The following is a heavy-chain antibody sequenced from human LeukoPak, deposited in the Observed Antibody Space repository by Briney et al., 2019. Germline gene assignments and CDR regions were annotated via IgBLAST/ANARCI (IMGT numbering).Heavy chain of an antibody. CDR3: ARTGSANDY. CDR2: IYTSGST. Sequence: PSETLSLTCTVSGGSISSGSYYWSWIRQPAGKGLEWIGRIYTSGSTNYNPSLKRRVTISVDTSKNQFSLKLGSVTAADTAVYYCARTGSANDYWGQGTLVTVSS. D-gene: IGHD2-2*01. CDR1: GGSISSGSYY. V-gene: IGHV4-61*02. J-gene: IGHJ4*02.